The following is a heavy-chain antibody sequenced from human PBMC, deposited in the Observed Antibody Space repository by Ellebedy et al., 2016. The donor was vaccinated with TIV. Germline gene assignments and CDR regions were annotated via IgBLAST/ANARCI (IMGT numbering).Heavy chain of an antibody. CDR2: ISAYNGNT. CDR3: ASFEELVGAIGY. CDR1: GYTFTSYG. Sequence: ASVKVSXKASGYTFTSYGISWVRQAPGQGLEWMGWISAYNGNTNYAQKLQGRVTMTTDTSTSTAYMELSSLRSEDTAVYYCASFEELVGAIGYWGQGTLVTVSS. V-gene: IGHV1-18*04. J-gene: IGHJ4*02. D-gene: IGHD1-26*01.